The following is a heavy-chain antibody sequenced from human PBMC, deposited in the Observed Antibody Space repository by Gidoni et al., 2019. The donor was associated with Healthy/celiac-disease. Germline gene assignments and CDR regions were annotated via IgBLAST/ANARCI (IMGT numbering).Heavy chain of an antibody. Sequence: QVQLQESGPGLVKPSETLSLPCTVSGGSISSYYWSWIRQPPGKGLEWIGYIYYSGSTNYNPSLKSRVTISVDTSKNQFSLKLSSVTAADTAVYYCARDLTYYYDSSGHVRAFDIWGQGTMVTVSS. CDR2: IYYSGST. CDR3: ARDLTYYYDSSGHVRAFDI. D-gene: IGHD3-22*01. V-gene: IGHV4-59*01. CDR1: GGSISSYY. J-gene: IGHJ3*02.